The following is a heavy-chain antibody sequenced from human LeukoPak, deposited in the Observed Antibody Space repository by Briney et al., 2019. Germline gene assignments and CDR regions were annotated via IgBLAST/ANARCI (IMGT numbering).Heavy chain of an antibody. J-gene: IGHJ4*02. Sequence: SETLSLTCTVSGGSINSGSYYWSWIRQPAGKGLEWIGRIYNTGTANYNPSLKSRVTMSVDTSKNQFSLKLNSVTAADTAVYYCARGRYFDCWGQGALVTVSS. CDR3: ARGRYFDC. CDR2: IYNTGTA. D-gene: IGHD1-14*01. CDR1: GGSINSGSYY. V-gene: IGHV4-61*02.